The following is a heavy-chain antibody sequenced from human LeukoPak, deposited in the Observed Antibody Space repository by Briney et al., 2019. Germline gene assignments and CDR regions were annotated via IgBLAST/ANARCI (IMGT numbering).Heavy chain of an antibody. Sequence: GGSLRLSCAASGFTFSSSWMHWVRQAPGKGLVWVSRINSDGSSTSYADSVKGRFTISRDNAKNTLYLQMNSLRAEDTAVYYCAREGGSYPYYYYMDVWGKGTTVTVSS. V-gene: IGHV3-74*01. CDR3: AREGGSYPYYYYMDV. D-gene: IGHD1-26*01. CDR2: INSDGSST. J-gene: IGHJ6*03. CDR1: GFTFSSSW.